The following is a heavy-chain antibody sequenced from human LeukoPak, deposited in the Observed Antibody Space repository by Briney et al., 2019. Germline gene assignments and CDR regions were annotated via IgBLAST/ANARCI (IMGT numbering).Heavy chain of an antibody. J-gene: IGHJ5*02. D-gene: IGHD2-15*01. V-gene: IGHV1-2*02. CDR2: INPNSGGT. Sequence: ASVKVSCKASGYTFTGYYMHWVRQAPGQGLEWMGWINPNSGGTNYAQKFQGRVTMTRDTSISTAYMELSRLRSDGTAVYYCARAAAHSGDWFDPWGQGTLVTVSS. CDR3: ARAAAHSGDWFDP. CDR1: GYTFTGYY.